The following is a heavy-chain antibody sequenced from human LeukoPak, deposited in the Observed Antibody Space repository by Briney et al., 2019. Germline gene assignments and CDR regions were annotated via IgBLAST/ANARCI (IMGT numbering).Heavy chain of an antibody. J-gene: IGHJ6*04. CDR2: ISSSGSTI. D-gene: IGHD3-10*02. CDR1: GFTFNTYE. CDR3: AELGITMIGGV. Sequence: PGGSLRLSCATSGFTFNTYEMNWVRQAPGKGLEWVSYISSSGSTIYYADSVKGRFTISRDNAKNSLYLQMNSLRAEDTAVYYCAELGITMIGGVWGKGTTVTISS. V-gene: IGHV3-48*03.